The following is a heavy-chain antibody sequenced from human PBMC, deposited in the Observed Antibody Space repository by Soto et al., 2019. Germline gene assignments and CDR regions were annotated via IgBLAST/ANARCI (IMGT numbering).Heavy chain of an antibody. D-gene: IGHD2-21*02. CDR1: GFTFSSYE. V-gene: IGHV3-48*03. CDR2: ISSSGSTI. CDR3: ARAYCGGDCYDDY. J-gene: IGHJ4*02. Sequence: GGSLRLSCAASGFTFSSYEMNWVRQAPGKGLEWVSYISSSGSTIYYADSVKGRFTISRDNAKNSLYLQMNSLRAEDTAVYYCARAYCGGDCYDDYWGQGTLVTVSS.